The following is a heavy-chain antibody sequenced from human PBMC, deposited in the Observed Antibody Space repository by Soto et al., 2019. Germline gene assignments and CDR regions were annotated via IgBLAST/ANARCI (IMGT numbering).Heavy chain of an antibody. D-gene: IGHD6-13*01. CDR1: GYTFTSYY. CDR3: ARTYSSSWPTYYYYYYGMDV. J-gene: IGHJ6*02. CDR2: INPSGGST. Sequence: ASVKVSCKASGYTFTSYYMHWVRQAPGQGLEWMGIINPSGGSTSYAQKFQGRVTMTRDTSTSTVYMELSSLRSEDTAVYYCARTYSSSWPTYYYYYYGMDVWGQGTTVTVSS. V-gene: IGHV1-46*01.